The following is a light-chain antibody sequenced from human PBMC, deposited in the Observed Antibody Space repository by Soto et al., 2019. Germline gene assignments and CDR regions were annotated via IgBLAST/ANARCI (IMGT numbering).Light chain of an antibody. Sequence: QSVLTQPPSVSEAPGQRVTISCTGSSSNIGAGYEAHWYQQVPGTAPKLLIYENNNRPSGVPDRFSGSKSGTSASLAITGIQAEDEAEYYCQSSDSSLSGYVFGTGTKVTVL. CDR3: QSSDSSLSGYV. CDR2: ENN. V-gene: IGLV1-40*01. CDR1: SSNIGAGYE. J-gene: IGLJ1*01.